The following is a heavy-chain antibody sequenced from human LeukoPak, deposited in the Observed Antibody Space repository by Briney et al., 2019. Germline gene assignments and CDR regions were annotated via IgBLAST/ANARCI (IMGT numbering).Heavy chain of an antibody. Sequence: GGSLRLSCAASGFTFSSYGMSWVRQAPGEGLEWVSAISGSGGSTYYADSVKVRFTISRDNSKNTLYLQMNSLRAEDTAVYYCARQWLINGWGQGILVTVSS. V-gene: IGHV3-23*01. CDR3: ARQWLING. CDR2: ISGSGGST. D-gene: IGHD6-19*01. J-gene: IGHJ4*02. CDR1: GFTFSSYG.